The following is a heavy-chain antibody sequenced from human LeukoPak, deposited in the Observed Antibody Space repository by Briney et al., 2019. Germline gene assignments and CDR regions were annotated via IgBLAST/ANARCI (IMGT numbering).Heavy chain of an antibody. V-gene: IGHV4-39*01. J-gene: IGHJ4*02. CDR2: IYYSGST. Sequence: ETLSLTCTVSGGSISSSSYYWGWIRQPPGKGLEWIGTIYYSGSTYYNPSLKSRVTISVDTSKNQFSLKLSSVTAADTAVYYCARQGSGNYLSPVNYWGQGTLVTVSS. CDR3: ARQGSGNYLSPVNY. CDR1: GGSISSSSYY. D-gene: IGHD1-26*01.